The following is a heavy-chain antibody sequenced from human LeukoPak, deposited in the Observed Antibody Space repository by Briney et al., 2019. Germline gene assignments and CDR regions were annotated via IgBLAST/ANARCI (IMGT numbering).Heavy chain of an antibody. CDR2: ISYDGGNT. J-gene: IGHJ4*02. CDR1: GFTVSSNY. Sequence: GGSLRLSCAASGFTVSSNYMSWVRQAPGKGLEWVAVISYDGGNTYYADSVKGRFTISRDNSKNTLYLQLNSLRAEDTAVYYCARDSTYYYGSGSSGPHYFDYWGQGTLVTVSS. CDR3: ARDSTYYYGSGSSGPHYFDY. V-gene: IGHV3-30*01. D-gene: IGHD3-10*01.